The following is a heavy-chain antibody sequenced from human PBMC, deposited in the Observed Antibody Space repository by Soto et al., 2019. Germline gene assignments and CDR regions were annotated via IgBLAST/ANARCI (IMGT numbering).Heavy chain of an antibody. J-gene: IGHJ4*02. D-gene: IGHD4-17*01. V-gene: IGHV4-31*03. CDR3: SKVLCDISCYPDCGDYDCPFDY. CDR1: GGSISSGNYY. CDR2: IYYSGST. Sequence: QVQLQESGPGLVKPSQTLSLTCSVSGGSISSGNYYWSWIRQLPGKGLEWIGYIYYSGSTYYNPSLKSRITRLVVMTKSQFSLKLSSVNGADTAVYYCSKVLCDISCYPDCGDYDCPFDYWGQGTLVTVSS.